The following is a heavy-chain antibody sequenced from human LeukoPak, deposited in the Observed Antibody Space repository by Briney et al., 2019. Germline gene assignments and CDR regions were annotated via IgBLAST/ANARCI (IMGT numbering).Heavy chain of an antibody. V-gene: IGHV1-69*13. CDR3: ARADGYRRYSSRSDAFDI. CDR1: GGTFSSYA. J-gene: IGHJ3*02. Sequence: SVKVSCKASGGTFSSYAISWVRQAPGQGLEWMGGIIPIFGTANYAQKFQGRVTVTADESTSTAYMELSSLRSEDTAVYYCARADGYRRYSSRSDAFDIWGQGTMVTVSS. CDR2: IIPIFGTA. D-gene: IGHD6-13*01.